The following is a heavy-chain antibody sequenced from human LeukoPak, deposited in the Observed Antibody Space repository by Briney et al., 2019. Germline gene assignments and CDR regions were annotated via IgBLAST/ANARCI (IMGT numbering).Heavy chain of an antibody. CDR2: IYYSGST. D-gene: IGHD4-17*01. J-gene: IGHJ3*02. CDR1: GGSISSYY. CDR3: ARVGDYGRAFDI. V-gene: IGHV4-59*01. Sequence: SETLSLTCTVSGGSISSYYWSWIRQPPGKGPEWIGYIYYSGSTNYNPSLKSRVTISVDTSKNQFSLKLNSVTAADTAVYYCARVGDYGRAFDIWGQGTMVTVSS.